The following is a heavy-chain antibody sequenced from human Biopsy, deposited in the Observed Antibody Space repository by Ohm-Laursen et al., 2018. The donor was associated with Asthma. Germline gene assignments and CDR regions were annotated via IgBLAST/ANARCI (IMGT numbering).Heavy chain of an antibody. Sequence: TPSLTCSVSGGSISSGGYSWSWIRQPPGKGLEWIGYIYHSGSTYYNPSLKSRVTISVDGSKNQFSLKLSSVTAADTAVYYCARVKDGYNFDYWGQGTLVTVSS. J-gene: IGHJ4*02. D-gene: IGHD5-24*01. V-gene: IGHV4-30-2*01. CDR3: ARVKDGYNFDY. CDR2: IYHSGST. CDR1: GGSISSGGYS.